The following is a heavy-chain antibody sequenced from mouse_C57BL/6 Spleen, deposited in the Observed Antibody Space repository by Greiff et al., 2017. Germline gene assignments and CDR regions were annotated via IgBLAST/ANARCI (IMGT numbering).Heavy chain of an antibody. CDR3: ARRPYSNYFDY. J-gene: IGHJ2*01. V-gene: IGHV1-80*01. CDR1: GYAFSSYW. CDR2: IYPGDGDT. D-gene: IGHD2-5*01. Sequence: VQLQQSGAELVKPGASVKISCKASGYAFSSYWMNWVKQRPGKGLEWIGQIYPGDGDTNYNGKFKGKATLTADKSSSTAYMQLSSLTSEDSAVYFCARRPYSNYFDYWGQGTTLTVSS.